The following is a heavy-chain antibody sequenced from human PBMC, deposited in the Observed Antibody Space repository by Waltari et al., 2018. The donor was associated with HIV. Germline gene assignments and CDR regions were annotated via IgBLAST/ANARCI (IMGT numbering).Heavy chain of an antibody. D-gene: IGHD5-12*01. V-gene: IGHV4-59*01. CDR1: GDSITGNY. Sequence: QVQLQESGTGLVKPSETLSLTCNVSGDSITGNYWNWIRQPPGKEPEWIGYISYSGITNYTPSLKSRVSISLVSSKSQFSLKLRSVTALDTAVYYCARGRRWLQFHGHYYFDYWGQGILVTVSS. CDR2: ISYSGIT. J-gene: IGHJ4*02. CDR3: ARGRRWLQFHGHYYFDY.